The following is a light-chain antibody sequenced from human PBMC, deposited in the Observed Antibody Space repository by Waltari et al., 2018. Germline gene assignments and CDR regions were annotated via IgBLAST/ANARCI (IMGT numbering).Light chain of an antibody. CDR1: PT. CDR3: QKYGSTPRP. CDR2: DAS. Sequence: EIVLTQSPGTLSLSPGESASLSCWASPTIAWYQQMPGQAPRLLIYDASTRAAGVPDRFSGSGSGTDFTLTISRLEPEDFAVYYCQKYGSTPRPFGGGTKVEV. J-gene: IGKJ4*01. V-gene: IGKV3-20*01.